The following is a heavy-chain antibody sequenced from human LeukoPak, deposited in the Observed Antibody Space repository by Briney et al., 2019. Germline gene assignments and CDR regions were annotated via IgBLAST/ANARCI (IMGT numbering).Heavy chain of an antibody. CDR3: ARDYRSTFDY. CDR2: IYDSENT. D-gene: IGHD1-26*01. V-gene: IGHV4-31*03. CDR1: GGSINSGGYC. J-gene: IGHJ4*02. Sequence: SETLSLTCTVSGGSINSGGYCWSWTRQLPGKGLEWIGYIYDSENTFYNPSLKSRVTISVDTSKNQFSLKLRSVTAADTAVYYCARDYRSTFDYWGQGTLVTVSS.